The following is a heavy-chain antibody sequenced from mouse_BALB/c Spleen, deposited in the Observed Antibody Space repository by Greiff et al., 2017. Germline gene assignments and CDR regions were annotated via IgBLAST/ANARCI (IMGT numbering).Heavy chain of an antibody. Sequence: EVMLVESGGGLVKPGGSLKLSCAASGFTFSSYAMSWVRQSPEKRLEWVAEISSGGSYTYYPDTVTGRFTISRDNAKNTLYLEMSSLRSEDTAMYYCARDGMSFAYWGQGTLVTVSA. D-gene: IGHD4-1*01. V-gene: IGHV5-9-4*01. J-gene: IGHJ3*01. CDR3: ARDGMSFAY. CDR1: GFTFSSYA. CDR2: ISSGGSYT.